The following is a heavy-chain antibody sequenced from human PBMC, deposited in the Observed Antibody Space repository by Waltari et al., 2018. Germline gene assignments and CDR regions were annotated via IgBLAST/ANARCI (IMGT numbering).Heavy chain of an antibody. CDR2: INHIGST. V-gene: IGHV4-34*01. D-gene: IGHD7-27*01. J-gene: IGHJ6*02. CDR3: ARKVHWGYYYYYGMDV. CDR1: GGSFSGYY. Sequence: QVQLQQWGAGLLKPSETLSLTCAVYGGSFSGYYWSWIRQPPGKGLEWIGEINHIGSTNYNPSLKSRVTISVDTSKNQFSLKLSSVTAADTAVYYCARKVHWGYYYYYGMDVWGQGTTVTVSS.